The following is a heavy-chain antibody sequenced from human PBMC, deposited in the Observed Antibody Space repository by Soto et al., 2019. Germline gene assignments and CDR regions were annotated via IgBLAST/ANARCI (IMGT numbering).Heavy chain of an antibody. CDR1: GGTFSSYT. D-gene: IGHD6-13*01. J-gene: IGHJ6*03. Sequence: QVQLVQSGAEVKKPGSSVKVSCKASGGTFSSYTISWVRQAPGQGLEWMGRIIPILGIANYAQKFQGRVTITADKSTSTAYMELSSLRAEDTALYYCARGNRPQQLYYYYYMDVWGKGTTVTVSS. CDR3: ARGNRPQQLYYYYYMDV. V-gene: IGHV1-69*02. CDR2: IIPILGIA.